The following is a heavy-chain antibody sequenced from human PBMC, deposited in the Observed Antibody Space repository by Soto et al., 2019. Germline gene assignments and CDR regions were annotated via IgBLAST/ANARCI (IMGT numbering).Heavy chain of an antibody. CDR3: TAGEY. D-gene: IGHD1-26*01. CDR1: GFNVKDDW. V-gene: IGHV3-15*02. CDR2: IKSDIHGGTT. Sequence: EVQLVESGGALVKPGESLRLSCAASGFNVKDDWMAWVRQAPGKGLEWLTPIKSDIHGGTTDYAAPVKDRFTMSRDASKNTVDLQMNSLKSDDTAVYYCTAGEYWGQGVLVTVSS. J-gene: IGHJ4*02.